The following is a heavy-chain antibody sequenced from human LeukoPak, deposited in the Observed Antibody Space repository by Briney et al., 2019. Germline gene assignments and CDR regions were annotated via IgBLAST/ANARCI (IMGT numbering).Heavy chain of an antibody. J-gene: IGHJ4*02. CDR1: GFTFSAR. Sequence: GGSLRLSCAASGFTFSARMSWVRQAPGKGLEWISYISSGSSSIYYADSVKGRFTISRDNAKHSLYLQMNSLSDEDTAVYFCARDGYNSYDYWGQGTLVTVSS. CDR2: ISSGSSSI. CDR3: ARDGYNSYDY. D-gene: IGHD5-24*01. V-gene: IGHV3-48*02.